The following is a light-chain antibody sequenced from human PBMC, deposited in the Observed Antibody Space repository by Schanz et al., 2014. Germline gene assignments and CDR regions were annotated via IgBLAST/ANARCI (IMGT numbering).Light chain of an antibody. Sequence: QSALTQPASVSGSPGQSITISCAGTSSDVRGYNFVSWYQQHPGEAPKLMLYEVTKRPSGVSDRFSGSKSGDTASLTISGLQAEDEADYYCSSYTSSTTWVFGGGTKLTVL. CDR3: SSYTSSTTWV. V-gene: IGLV2-14*01. CDR2: EVT. J-gene: IGLJ3*02. CDR1: SSDVRGYNF.